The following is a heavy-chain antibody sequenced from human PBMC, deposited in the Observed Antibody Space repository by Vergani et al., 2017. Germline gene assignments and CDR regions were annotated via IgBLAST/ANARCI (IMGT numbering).Heavy chain of an antibody. D-gene: IGHD5-12*01. Sequence: QLQLQESGSGLVKPSQTLSLTCAVSGGSISSGGYSWSWIRQPPGKGLEWIGYIYHSGSTYYNPSLKSRVTISVDRSKNQFSLKLSSVTAADTAVYYCTRQPQEGASGPPSVPTWGQGISVIVSS. CDR2: IYHSGST. CDR3: TRQPQEGASGPPSVPT. V-gene: IGHV4-30-2*01. J-gene: IGHJ4*02. CDR1: GGSISSGGYS.